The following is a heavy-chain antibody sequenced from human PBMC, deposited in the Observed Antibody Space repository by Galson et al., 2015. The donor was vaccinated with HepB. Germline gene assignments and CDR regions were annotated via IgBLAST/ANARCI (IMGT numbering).Heavy chain of an antibody. CDR1: GYTLSSHG. CDR2: ISGYNGNT. V-gene: IGHV1-18*04. J-gene: IGHJ6*02. D-gene: IGHD6-13*01. Sequence: QSGAEVKKPGASVKVSCKASGYTLSSHGISWVRQAPGQGLEWMGWISGYNGNTNYAQKLQGRVTITTDTSTSTAYMELRSLRFDDTAVYYCARAGYSSPVGSLYGMDVWGPGTTVTVSS. CDR3: ARAGYSSPVGSLYGMDV.